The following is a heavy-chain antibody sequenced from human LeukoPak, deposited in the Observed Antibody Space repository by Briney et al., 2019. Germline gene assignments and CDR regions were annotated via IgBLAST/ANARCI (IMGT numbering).Heavy chain of an antibody. J-gene: IGHJ4*02. Sequence: RAGGSLRLSCAASGFTVSSYHMSWVRQAPGKGLECVSSIRASDGRTYYGDSVEGRFTISRDNSKNTLYLQMNSLRAEDTAVYYCAKLVNYWGQGLLVTVSS. CDR2: IRASDGRT. V-gene: IGHV3-23*01. CDR3: AKLVNY. CDR1: GFTVSSYH. D-gene: IGHD2-21*01.